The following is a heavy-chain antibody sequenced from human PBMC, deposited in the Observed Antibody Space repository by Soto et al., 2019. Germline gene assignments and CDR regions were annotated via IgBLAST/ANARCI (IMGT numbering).Heavy chain of an antibody. V-gene: IGHV1-69*13. CDR3: ARANCTNGVCYVWDYYYGMDV. CDR1: GGTFSSYA. J-gene: IGHJ6*02. Sequence: SVKVSCKASGGTFSSYAISWVRQAPGQGLEWMGGIIPIFGTANYAQKFQGRVTITADESTSTAYMELSSLRSEDAAVYYCARANCTNGVCYVWDYYYGMDVWGQGTTVTVSS. D-gene: IGHD2-8*01. CDR2: IIPIFGTA.